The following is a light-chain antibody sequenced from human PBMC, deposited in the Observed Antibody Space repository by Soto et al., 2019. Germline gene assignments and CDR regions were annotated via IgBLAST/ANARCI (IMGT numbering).Light chain of an antibody. CDR2: ATS. V-gene: IGKV3-20*01. Sequence: EIALTRTRVALDLCAGQSASRSCRASQTLSNSFIAWYQQKPGQAPRLLIYATSSRATGVPDRYSASGSGTDFTLPIRRLEREDFAAFFCQQSGNSELRVAQGRRLEIK. CDR3: QQSGNSELR. CDR1: QTLSNSF. J-gene: IGKJ5*01.